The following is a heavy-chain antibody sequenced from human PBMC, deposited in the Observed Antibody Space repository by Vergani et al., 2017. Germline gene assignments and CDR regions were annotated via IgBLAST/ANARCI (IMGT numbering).Heavy chain of an antibody. J-gene: IGHJ6*03. CDR2: IEHSGRP. D-gene: IGHD4-11*01. CDR1: GGSFTSYH. V-gene: IGHV4-34*01. CDR3: ARVNTETNGQLYYYYYMDV. Sequence: QVQLQQWGGGLLKPSETLSLTCVVNGGSFTSYHWTWICDSPGEGLEMVGDIEHSGRPNYNPSLTSRLTMSVDKSRNQFSLTLNPVTATDTAIYFCARVNTETNGQLYYYYYMDVWGQGTAVTVS.